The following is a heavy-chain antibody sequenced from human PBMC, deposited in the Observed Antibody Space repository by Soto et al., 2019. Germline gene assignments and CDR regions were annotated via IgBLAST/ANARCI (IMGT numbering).Heavy chain of an antibody. Sequence: QVQLVESGGGVVQPGRSLRLSCAASGFTFSSYAMHWVRQAPGKGLEWVAVISYDGSNKYYADSVKGRFTISRDNSKNTLYLQMNSLRAEDTAVYYCARGNSGDYAGPYRDYFDYWGQGTLVTVSS. V-gene: IGHV3-30-3*01. CDR1: GFTFSSYA. J-gene: IGHJ4*02. CDR3: ARGNSGDYAGPYRDYFDY. D-gene: IGHD4-17*01. CDR2: ISYDGSNK.